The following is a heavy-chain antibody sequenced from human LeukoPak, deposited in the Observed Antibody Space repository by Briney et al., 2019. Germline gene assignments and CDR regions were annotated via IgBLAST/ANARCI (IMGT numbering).Heavy chain of an antibody. D-gene: IGHD5-18*01. Sequence: PGGSLRLSCAASGFTFDDYAMHWVRQASGKGLEWVSGISWNSGSIGYADSVKGRFTISRDNAKNSLYLQMNSLRAEDTALYYCAKDIEDTAMVAFDYWGQGTLVTVSS. V-gene: IGHV3-9*01. J-gene: IGHJ4*02. CDR2: ISWNSGSI. CDR1: GFTFDDYA. CDR3: AKDIEDTAMVAFDY.